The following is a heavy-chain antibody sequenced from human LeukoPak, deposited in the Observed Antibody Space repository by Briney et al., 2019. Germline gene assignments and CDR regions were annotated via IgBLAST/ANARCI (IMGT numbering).Heavy chain of an antibody. CDR1: GGSFSGYY. D-gene: IGHD2-2*01. Sequence: SETLSLTCAVYGGSFSGYYWNWIRQPPGKGLEWIGEINHSGSTNYNPSLKSRVTISVDRSKNQFSLKLGSVTAADTAVYYCASPSVPAAMRAFDIWGQGTMVTVSS. J-gene: IGHJ3*02. CDR2: INHSGST. CDR3: ASPSVPAAMRAFDI. V-gene: IGHV4-34*01.